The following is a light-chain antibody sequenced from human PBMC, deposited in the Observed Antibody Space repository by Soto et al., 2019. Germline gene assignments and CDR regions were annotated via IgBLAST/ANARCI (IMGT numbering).Light chain of an antibody. J-gene: IGLJ3*02. V-gene: IGLV2-14*01. CDR3: SSFTTSSTWV. CDR2: EVS. Sequence: QSALTQPDSVSGSPGQSITISCTGASSDVGNCNCVSWYQQHPGKAPKLMIYEVSNRPSGVSDRFSGSKAGNTASLTISGLQAEDDADYYCSSFTTSSTWVFGGGTKLTVL. CDR1: SSDVGNCNC.